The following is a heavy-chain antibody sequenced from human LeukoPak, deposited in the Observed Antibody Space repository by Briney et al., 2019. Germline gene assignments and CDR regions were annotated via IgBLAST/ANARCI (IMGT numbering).Heavy chain of an antibody. J-gene: IGHJ4*02. Sequence: SETLSLTCTVSGGSISSGGYYRSWIRQHPGKGLELIGYIYYSGTTYYNPSLKSRVTISVDTSKNQFSLRLSSVTAADAAVYYCARENTVTFDYWGQGTLVTVSS. V-gene: IGHV4-31*03. CDR1: GGSISSGGYY. D-gene: IGHD4-11*01. CDR2: IYYSGTT. CDR3: ARENTVTFDY.